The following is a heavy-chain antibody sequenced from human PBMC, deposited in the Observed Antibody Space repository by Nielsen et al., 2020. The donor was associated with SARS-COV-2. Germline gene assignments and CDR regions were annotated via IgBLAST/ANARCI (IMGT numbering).Heavy chain of an antibody. D-gene: IGHD3-10*01. V-gene: IGHV3-9*01. CDR1: GFTFDDYA. CDR3: AKSNVVRGIIGYYFEY. J-gene: IGHJ4*02. CDR2: ISWNSGSI. Sequence: SLKISCAASGFTFDDYAMHWVRQAPGKGLEWVSGISWNSGSIGYADSVKGRFTISRDNAKNSLYLQMNSLRTEDTAVYYCAKSNVVRGIIGYYFEYWGRGTAVNVSS.